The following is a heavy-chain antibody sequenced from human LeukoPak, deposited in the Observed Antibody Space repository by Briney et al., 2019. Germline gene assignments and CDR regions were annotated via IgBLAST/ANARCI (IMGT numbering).Heavy chain of an antibody. CDR2: IHYDGKI. J-gene: IGHJ4*02. CDR3: ASGDGYLQPY. CDR1: GFSVSGKF. Sequence: GRSLRLSCAASGFSVSGKFMSWVRQAPGKGLEWVSIIHYDGKIRYAGSVGGRFTIYRDDSENTLFLQMNSLRVDDTAVYFCASGDGYLQPYWGQGTLVTVSS. D-gene: IGHD2-21*01. V-gene: IGHV3-53*01.